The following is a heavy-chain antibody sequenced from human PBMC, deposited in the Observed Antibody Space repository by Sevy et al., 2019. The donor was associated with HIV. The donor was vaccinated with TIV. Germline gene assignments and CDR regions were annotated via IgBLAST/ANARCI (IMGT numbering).Heavy chain of an antibody. J-gene: IGHJ6*03. CDR1: GFTVSSNY. CDR2: IYSGGST. CDR3: AREGLGSHYYYYMDV. V-gene: IGHV3-53*01. Sequence: GGSLRLSCAASGFTVSSNYMSWVRQAPGKGLEWVSVIYSGGSTYYADSVKGRFTISRDNSKNTLYLQMNSLRAEDTAVYYCAREGLGSHYYYYMDVWGKRTTVTVSS. D-gene: IGHD3-10*01.